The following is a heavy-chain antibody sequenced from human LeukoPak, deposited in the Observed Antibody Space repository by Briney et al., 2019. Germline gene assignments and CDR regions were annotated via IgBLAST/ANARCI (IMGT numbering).Heavy chain of an antibody. CDR1: GGSISSGGYS. J-gene: IGHJ5*02. D-gene: IGHD2-2*01. CDR3: AREYCSSTSCYAENWFDP. V-gene: IGHV4-30-4*07. Sequence: SETLSLTCAVSGGSISSGGYSWSWIRQPPGKGLEWIGYIYYSGSTYYSPSLKSRVTISVDTSKNQFSLKLSSVTAADTAVYYCAREYCSSTSCYAENWFDPWGQGTLVTVSS. CDR2: IYYSGST.